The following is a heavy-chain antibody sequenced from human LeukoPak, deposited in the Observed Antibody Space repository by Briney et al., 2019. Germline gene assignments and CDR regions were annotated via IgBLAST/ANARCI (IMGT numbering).Heavy chain of an antibody. CDR3: ARGVVRYFDY. CDR2: ISSSSSYI. V-gene: IGHV3-21*01. CDR1: GFTFSGYS. D-gene: IGHD3-9*01. J-gene: IGHJ4*02. Sequence: GGSLRLSCAASGFTFSGYSMNWVRQAPGKGLEGVSSISSSSSYIYYADSVKGRFTISRDNAKNSLYLQMNSLRAEDTAVYYCARGVVRYFDYWGQGALVTVSS.